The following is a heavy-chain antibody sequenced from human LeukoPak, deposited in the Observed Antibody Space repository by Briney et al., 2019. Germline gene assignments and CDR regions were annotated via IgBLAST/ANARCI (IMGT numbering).Heavy chain of an antibody. CDR1: GYTFTSYG. J-gene: IGHJ6*02. D-gene: IGHD6-19*01. CDR3: ARAYGSGVAYHYGMDV. CDR2: ISAYNGNT. Sequence: ASVKVSCKASGYTFTSYGISWVRQAPGQGLEWMGWISAYNGNTNYAQKLQGRVTMTTDTSTSTAYMELRSLRSDDTAVYYCARAYGSGVAYHYGMDVWGQGTTVTVSS. V-gene: IGHV1-18*01.